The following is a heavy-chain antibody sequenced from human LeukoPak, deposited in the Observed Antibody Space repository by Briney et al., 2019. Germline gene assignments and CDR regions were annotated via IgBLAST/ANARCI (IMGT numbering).Heavy chain of an antibody. CDR2: ISSSSGHI. CDR3: VRPLTYISGWEETDY. Sequence: PGGSLRLSCAASGFIFSSYTMNWVRQAPGKGLEWVSSISSSSGHIYYADSVQGRFTISRDNAKNSLYLQMNSLRVEDTAMYYCVRPLTYISGWEETDYWGQGTLVTVSS. V-gene: IGHV3-21*01. D-gene: IGHD6-19*01. J-gene: IGHJ4*02. CDR1: GFIFSSYT.